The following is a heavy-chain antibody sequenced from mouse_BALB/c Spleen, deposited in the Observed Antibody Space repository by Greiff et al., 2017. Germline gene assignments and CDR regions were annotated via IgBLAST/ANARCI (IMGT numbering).Heavy chain of an antibody. CDR1: GFTFRSFG. V-gene: IGHV5-17*02. J-gene: IGHJ4*01. D-gene: IGHD2-12*01. Sequence: EVKLVESGGGLVQPGGSRKLSCAASGFTFRSFGMHWVRQAPEKGLEWVAYISSGSSTIYYADTVKGRFTISRDNPKNTLFLQMTSLRSEDTAMYYCASSVTPYYAMDYWGQGTSVTVSS. CDR3: ASSVTPYYAMDY. CDR2: ISSGSSTI.